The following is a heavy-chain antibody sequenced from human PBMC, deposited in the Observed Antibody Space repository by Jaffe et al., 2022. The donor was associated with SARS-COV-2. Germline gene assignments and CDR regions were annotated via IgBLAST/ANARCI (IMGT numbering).Heavy chain of an antibody. CDR2: ISSSSSYI. Sequence: EVQLVESGGGLVKPGGSLRLSCAASGFTFSSYSMNWVRQAPGKGLEWVSSISSSSSYIYYADSVKGRFTISRDNAKNSLYLQMNSLRAEDTAVYYCARGNTYYDYVWGSYRYLDYWGQGTLVTVSS. D-gene: IGHD3-16*02. V-gene: IGHV3-21*01. CDR1: GFTFSSYS. J-gene: IGHJ4*02. CDR3: ARGNTYYDYVWGSYRYLDY.